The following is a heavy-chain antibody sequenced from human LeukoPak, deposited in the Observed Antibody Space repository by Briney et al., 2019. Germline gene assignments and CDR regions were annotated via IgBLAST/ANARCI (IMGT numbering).Heavy chain of an antibody. J-gene: IGHJ6*03. CDR3: ARGHIWRGYGTPYYYYYMDV. D-gene: IGHD5-12*01. CDR1: GYTFTGYY. Sequence: GASVKVSCKASGYTFTGYYMHWVRQAPGQGLEWMGWINPNSGGTNYAQKLQGRVTMTTDTSTSTAYMELRSLRSDDTAVYYCARGHIWRGYGTPYYYYYMDVWGKGTTVTVSS. V-gene: IGHV1-2*02. CDR2: INPNSGGT.